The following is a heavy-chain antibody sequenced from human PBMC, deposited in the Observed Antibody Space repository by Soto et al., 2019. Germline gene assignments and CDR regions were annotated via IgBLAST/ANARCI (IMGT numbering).Heavy chain of an antibody. V-gene: IGHV1-69*06. CDR3: ARDEGVVVPGSYGMDV. CDR2: IIPIFGTA. J-gene: IGHJ6*02. CDR1: GGTFSSYA. Sequence: GASVKVSCKASGGTFSSYAISWVRQAPGQGLEWMGGIIPIFGTANYAQKFQGRVTITADKSTSTAYMELSSLRSEDTAVYYCARDEGVVVPGSYGMDVWGQGTTVTVSS. D-gene: IGHD2-2*01.